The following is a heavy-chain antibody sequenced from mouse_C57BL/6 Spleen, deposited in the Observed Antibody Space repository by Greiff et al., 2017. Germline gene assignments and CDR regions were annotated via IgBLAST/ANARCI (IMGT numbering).Heavy chain of an antibody. CDR1: GYTFTSYW. CDR3: ARRFAY. Sequence: QVQLQQPGAELVKPGASVKLSCKASGYTFTSYWMQWVKQRPGQGLEWIGEIDPSDSYSNYNQKFKGKATMTVDTSSSTAYMQLSSRTSEDSAVYYCARRFAYWGQGTLVTVSA. CDR2: IDPSDSYS. V-gene: IGHV1-50*01. J-gene: IGHJ3*01.